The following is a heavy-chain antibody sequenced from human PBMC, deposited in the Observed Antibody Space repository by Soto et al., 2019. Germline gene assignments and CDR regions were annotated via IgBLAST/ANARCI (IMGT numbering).Heavy chain of an antibody. CDR1: RGPTNVFY. Sequence: SETLSLTCTVSRGPTNVFYWSWIRQSPGRGLEWIGHIHFSGATTYNPSLKSRVTISADTSKNQFSLNLTSVTPADTAVYYCARTVFYDSSGNDAFDFWGQGTVVTVSS. V-gene: IGHV4-59*01. D-gene: IGHD3-22*01. CDR3: ARTVFYDSSGNDAFDF. J-gene: IGHJ3*01. CDR2: IHFSGAT.